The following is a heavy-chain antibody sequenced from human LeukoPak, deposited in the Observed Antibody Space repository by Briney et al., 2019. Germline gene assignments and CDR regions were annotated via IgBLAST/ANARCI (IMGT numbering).Heavy chain of an antibody. CDR2: ISYDGSNK. V-gene: IGHV3-30-3*01. D-gene: IGHD5-18*01. CDR1: GFTFSSYA. Sequence: PGGSLRLSCAASGFTFSSYAMHWVRQAPGKGLEWVAVISYDGSNKYYADSVKGRFTISRDNSKNTLYLQMNSLRAEDTAVYYCARDHGYSYGKSLDYWGQGTLVTASS. J-gene: IGHJ4*02. CDR3: ARDHGYSYGKSLDY.